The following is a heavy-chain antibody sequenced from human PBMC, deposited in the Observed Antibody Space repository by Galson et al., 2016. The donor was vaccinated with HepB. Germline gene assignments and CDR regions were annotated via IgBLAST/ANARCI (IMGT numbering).Heavy chain of an antibody. Sequence: SETLSLTCTVSGGSISSSSYSWGWIRQPPGKGLEWIGSIYYSGSTYYNPSLQSRVTISVDTSKNQFSLKMSSVTAADTAVYYCARDDLALTTASGLWFDPWGLGTLVTVSP. V-gene: IGHV4-39*02. D-gene: IGHD1-14*01. CDR3: ARDDLALTTASGLWFDP. CDR1: GGSISSSSYS. J-gene: IGHJ5*02. CDR2: IYYSGST.